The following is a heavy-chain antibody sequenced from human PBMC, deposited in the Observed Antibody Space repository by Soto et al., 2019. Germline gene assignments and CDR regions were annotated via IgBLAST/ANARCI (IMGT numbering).Heavy chain of an antibody. V-gene: IGHV4-4*02. CDR2: IYHGGST. CDR3: ARSDTNNWYFFDS. Sequence: SETLSLTCAVSGGSISSDNWWSWVRQTPGKGLEWIGEIYHGGSTNYNPSLKSRVTISVDKSKNQLSLKLNSVTAADTAVYFCARSDTNNWYFFDSWGQGTLVTVSS. D-gene: IGHD1-1*01. J-gene: IGHJ4*02. CDR1: GGSISSDNW.